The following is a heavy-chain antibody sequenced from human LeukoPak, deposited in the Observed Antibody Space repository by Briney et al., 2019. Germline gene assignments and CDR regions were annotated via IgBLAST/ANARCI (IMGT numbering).Heavy chain of an antibody. V-gene: IGHV3-23*01. Sequence: GGSLRLSCAASGFTFSSYAMTCVRQAPGKGLEWVSAITDSGGDTYHADSVKGRFTISRDNSKNTLYMQMNSLRAEDTAIYYCVKGSERSRPYYFDYWGQGTLVTVSS. J-gene: IGHJ4*02. CDR3: VKGSERSRPYYFDY. CDR2: ITDSGGDT. D-gene: IGHD3-3*01. CDR1: GFTFSSYA.